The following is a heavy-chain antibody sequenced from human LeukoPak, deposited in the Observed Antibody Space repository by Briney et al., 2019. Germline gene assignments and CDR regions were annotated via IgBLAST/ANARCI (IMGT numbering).Heavy chain of an antibody. D-gene: IGHD3-22*01. J-gene: IGHJ6*04. CDR2: IYYSGST. CDR3: ARAYYYDSSGLDV. V-gene: IGHV4-30-4*08. CDR1: GGSISSGDYY. Sequence: SSETLSLTCTVSGGSISSGDYYWSWIRQPPGKGLEWIGYIYYSGSTYYNPSLKSRVTISVDTSKNQFSLKLCSVTAADTAVYYCARAYYYDSSGLDVWGKGTTVTVSS.